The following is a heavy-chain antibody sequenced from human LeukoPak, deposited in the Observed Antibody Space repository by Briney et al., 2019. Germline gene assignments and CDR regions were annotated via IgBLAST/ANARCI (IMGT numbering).Heavy chain of an antibody. D-gene: IGHD5-12*01. CDR1: GFTFSSSG. Sequence: GGSLRLSCAASGFTFSSSGMNWVRQAPGKGLEWISYISSSSSDIYYADSVKGRLTISRDNAKNSLYLQMNSVRDEDTAMYYCARDWGLAGYVLDHWGQGTLVTVSS. CDR3: ARDWGLAGYVLDH. CDR2: ISSSSSDI. J-gene: IGHJ4*02. V-gene: IGHV3-48*02.